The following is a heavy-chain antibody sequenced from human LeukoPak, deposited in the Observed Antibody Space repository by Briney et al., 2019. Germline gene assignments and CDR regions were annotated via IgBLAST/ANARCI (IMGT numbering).Heavy chain of an antibody. CDR3: ARGNKVVVAANDAFDI. CDR2: IYYSGST. V-gene: IGHV4-59*12. CDR1: GGSISSYY. J-gene: IGHJ3*02. D-gene: IGHD2-15*01. Sequence: SETLSLTCTVSGGSISSYYWSWIRQPPGKGLEWIGYIYYSGSTNYNPSLKSRVTISVDTSKNQFSLKLGSVTAADTAVYYCARGNKVVVAANDAFDIWGQGTMVTVSS.